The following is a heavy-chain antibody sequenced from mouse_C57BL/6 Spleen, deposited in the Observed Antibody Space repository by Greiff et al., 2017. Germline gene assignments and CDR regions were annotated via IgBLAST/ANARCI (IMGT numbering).Heavy chain of an antibody. D-gene: IGHD2-4*01. Sequence: EVNLVESGEGLVKPGGSLKLSCAASGFTFSSYAMSWVRQTPEKRLEWVAYISSGGDYIYYADTVKGRFTISRDNARNTLYLQMSSLKSEDTAMYYCTRGDDYDNYAMDYWGQGTSVTVSS. J-gene: IGHJ4*01. CDR3: TRGDDYDNYAMDY. CDR1: GFTFSSYA. V-gene: IGHV5-9-1*02. CDR2: ISSGGDYI.